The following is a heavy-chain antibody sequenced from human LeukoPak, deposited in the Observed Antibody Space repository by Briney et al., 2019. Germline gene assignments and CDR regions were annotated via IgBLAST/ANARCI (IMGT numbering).Heavy chain of an antibody. CDR2: ISGSGDRT. V-gene: IGHV3-23*01. D-gene: IGHD1-7*01. J-gene: IGHJ4*02. CDR3: ARWEIRGTAHQLDY. Sequence: GGSLRLSCAASGFTFNNYAMSWFRQTPGKGLEWVSAISGSGDRTYYAESVKGRFSISRDNSKNTLYLQMHSLRAEDTAVYYCARWEIRGTAHQLDYWGQGTLVTVSS. CDR1: GFTFNNYA.